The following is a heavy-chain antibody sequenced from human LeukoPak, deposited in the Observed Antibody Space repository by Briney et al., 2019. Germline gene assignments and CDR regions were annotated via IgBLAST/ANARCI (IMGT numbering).Heavy chain of an antibody. CDR2: IFHSGST. Sequence: SETLSLTCTVSGGSIGIYYWSWIRQPPGKGLEWIGYIFHSGSTNYNPSLESRVTISVDRSKNQFSLKLSSVTAADTAVYYCARGGYDILTGYYAEYFQHWGQGTLVTVSS. CDR3: ARGGYDILTGYYAEYFQH. D-gene: IGHD3-9*01. V-gene: IGHV4-59*12. J-gene: IGHJ1*01. CDR1: GGSIGIYY.